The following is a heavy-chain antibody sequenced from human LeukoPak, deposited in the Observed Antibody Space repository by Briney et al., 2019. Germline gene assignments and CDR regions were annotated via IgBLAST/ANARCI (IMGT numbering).Heavy chain of an antibody. J-gene: IGHJ4*02. Sequence: GGSLRLSCAASGFTFSAYWMSWVRQAPGKGLEWVANIKQDGSDKYYVDSVKGRFTISRDNAKNSLYLQMNSLRAEDTAVYYCARKTVVGAYFGFWGPGNPVPVFS. CDR2: IKQDGSDK. CDR1: GFTFSAYW. CDR3: ARKTVVGAYFGF. V-gene: IGHV3-7*03. D-gene: IGHD3-16*01.